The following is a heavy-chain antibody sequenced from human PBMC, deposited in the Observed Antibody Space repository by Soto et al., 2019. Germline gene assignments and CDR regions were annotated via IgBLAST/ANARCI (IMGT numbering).Heavy chain of an antibody. CDR2: SNYGGPT. V-gene: IGHV4-34*01. Sequence: LSLTCAVYGGSFSGYYWSWVRQPPGKGLEWIGSSNYGGPTYYSPSLQSRVTISLDTAKNHFSLNLRSVTAADTAVYYCARHGAYSTSVYYYYGMDVWGQGTTVTV. D-gene: IGHD6-13*01. J-gene: IGHJ6*02. CDR3: ARHGAYSTSVYYYYGMDV. CDR1: GGSFSGYY.